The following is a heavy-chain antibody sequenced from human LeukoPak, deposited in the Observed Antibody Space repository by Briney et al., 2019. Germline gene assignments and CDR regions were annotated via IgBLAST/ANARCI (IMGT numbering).Heavy chain of an antibody. D-gene: IGHD4-17*01. CDR1: GASISNDDYY. Sequence: PSQTLSLTCAVSGASISNDDYYWNWIRQPPGKGLEWIGYIYYSGSATYNPSLKSRVTISVDTSKNQFSLKLNSVSAADTAVYFCARTRRFSDDYETAEHFQRWGQGTLVTVSS. CDR2: IYYSGSA. CDR3: ARTRRFSDDYETAEHFQR. V-gene: IGHV4-30-4*01. J-gene: IGHJ1*01.